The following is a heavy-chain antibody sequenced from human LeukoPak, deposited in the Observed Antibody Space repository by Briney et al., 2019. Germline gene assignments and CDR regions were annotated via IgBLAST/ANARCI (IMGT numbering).Heavy chain of an antibody. CDR1: GGTFSSYA. Sequence: SVKVSCKASGGTFSSYAISWVRQAPGQGLEWMGGILPIFGTANYAQKFQGRVTITADKSTSTAYMELSSLRSEDTAVYYCARVAGYSSGWYNDYWGQGTLVTVSS. J-gene: IGHJ4*02. CDR2: ILPIFGTA. D-gene: IGHD6-19*01. CDR3: ARVAGYSSGWYNDY. V-gene: IGHV1-69*06.